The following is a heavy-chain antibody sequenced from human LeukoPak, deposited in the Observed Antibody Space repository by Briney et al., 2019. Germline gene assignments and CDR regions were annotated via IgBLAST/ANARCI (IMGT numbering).Heavy chain of an antibody. V-gene: IGHV3-30*02. J-gene: IGHJ4*02. Sequence: GGSLRLSCAASGFTFSSYGMHWVHQAPGKGLEWVAFIRYDGSNKYYADSVKGRFTISRDNSKNTLYLQMNSLRAEDAAVYYCAKAPLGRCTGVICYCFDSWGQGTLVTVSS. CDR1: GFTFSSYG. CDR2: IRYDGSNK. D-gene: IGHD2-15*01. CDR3: AKAPLGRCTGVICYCFDS.